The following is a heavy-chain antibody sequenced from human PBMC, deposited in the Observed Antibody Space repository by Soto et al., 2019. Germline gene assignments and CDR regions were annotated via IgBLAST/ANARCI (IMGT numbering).Heavy chain of an antibody. CDR2: IYYIGST. Sequence: PSETRSLTCTVLCGSFSTSSYYWGWIRQPPGKGLEWIGSIYYIGSTYSNPSLKSRVTISLDTSKNQFSLTVSSVTAVVTSIYYGAGYAVDSSGFTDYWGQASRVTVSS. CDR1: CGSFSTSSYY. V-gene: IGHV4-39*01. D-gene: IGHD6-19*01. CDR3: AGYAVDSSGFTDY. J-gene: IGHJ4*02.